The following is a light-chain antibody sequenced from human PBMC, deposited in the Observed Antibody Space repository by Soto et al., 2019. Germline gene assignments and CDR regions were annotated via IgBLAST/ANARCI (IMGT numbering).Light chain of an antibody. CDR3: QRYGRSPPIN. CDR2: GAS. V-gene: IGKV3-20*01. CDR1: QSISSNY. J-gene: IGKJ5*01. Sequence: IVLTQSPGTLSLSPGERATLSCRASQSISSNYLAWYQQKPGQAPRLLIYGASSRAPGIPDRFSGSGSGTTFTLTISRLEPEDFAVYYCQRYGRSPPINFGQGTRLEIK.